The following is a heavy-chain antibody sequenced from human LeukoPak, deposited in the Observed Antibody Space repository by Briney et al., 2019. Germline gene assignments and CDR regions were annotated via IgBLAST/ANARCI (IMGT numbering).Heavy chain of an antibody. CDR3: ARVRGRGQQQLVQIGAFDI. D-gene: IGHD6-13*01. Sequence: GGSLRLSCAASGFTFSSYSMNWVRQAPGKGLEWVSSISSSSSYIYYADSVKGRFTISRDNAKNSLYLQMNSLTAEDTAVYYCARVRGRGQQQLVQIGAFDIWGQGTMVTVSS. CDR2: ISSSSSYI. V-gene: IGHV3-21*01. CDR1: GFTFSSYS. J-gene: IGHJ3*02.